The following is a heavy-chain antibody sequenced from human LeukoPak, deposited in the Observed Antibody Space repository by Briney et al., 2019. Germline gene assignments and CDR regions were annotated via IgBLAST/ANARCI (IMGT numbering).Heavy chain of an antibody. CDR2: IHYSGST. CDR1: GGSISSYY. V-gene: IGHV4-59*01. D-gene: IGHD6-19*01. J-gene: IGHJ4*02. CDR3: ARPYRSGWSRSFDY. Sequence: SETLSLTCTVSGGSISSYYWRWIRQPPGKGLEWIGNIHYSGSTKYYPSLKSRVTILVDTSRNQLSLRMSSVTAADTAVHYCARPYRSGWSRSFDYWGQGTLVTVSS.